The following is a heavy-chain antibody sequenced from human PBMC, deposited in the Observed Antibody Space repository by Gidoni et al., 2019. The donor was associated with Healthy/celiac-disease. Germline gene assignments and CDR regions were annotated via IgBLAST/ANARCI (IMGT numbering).Heavy chain of an antibody. D-gene: IGHD5-18*01. CDR1: GGSLRGSYS. CDR3: ARAKYTYDDYRGRFNWFDP. Sequence: QLQLQESGSGLVKPSQTLSLTCAVSGGSLRGSYSWSWIRQPPGKGLEWIGDMYQSGSTFYNPSLKSRVTISVDRSKNQVSLKLNSVTAADTAVYYCARAKYTYDDYRGRFNWFDPWGQGTLVTVSS. J-gene: IGHJ5*02. V-gene: IGHV4-30-2*01. CDR2: MYQSGST.